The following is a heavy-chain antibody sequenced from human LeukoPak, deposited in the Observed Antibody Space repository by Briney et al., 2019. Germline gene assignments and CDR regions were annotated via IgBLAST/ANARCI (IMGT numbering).Heavy chain of an antibody. D-gene: IGHD3-10*01. V-gene: IGHV3-23*01. CDR2: LSGIGGST. Sequence: GGSLRLSCAASGFTFSTYAMAWVRQAPGKGLEWVSALSGIGGSTYYADSVKGRFTISRDNSKNTLYLQMNSLRAEDTAVYYCARAMVRGVITPYYFDYWGQGTLVTVSS. CDR1: GFTFSTYA. J-gene: IGHJ4*02. CDR3: ARAMVRGVITPYYFDY.